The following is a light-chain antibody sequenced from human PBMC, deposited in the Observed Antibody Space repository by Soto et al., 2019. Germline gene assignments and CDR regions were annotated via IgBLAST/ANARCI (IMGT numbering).Light chain of an antibody. CDR3: QHYGSSPPMYT. CDR1: QSVSTTY. CDR2: GTS. V-gene: IGKV3-20*01. J-gene: IGKJ2*01. Sequence: DIVLTQSPGTLSLSPGARATLSCRASQSVSTTYLGWYQQKPVQAPRLLVYGTSRRATCILDRFSGSGSGTDFTLTISSLEPEDFAVYYCQHYGSSPPMYTFGQGTKLEIK.